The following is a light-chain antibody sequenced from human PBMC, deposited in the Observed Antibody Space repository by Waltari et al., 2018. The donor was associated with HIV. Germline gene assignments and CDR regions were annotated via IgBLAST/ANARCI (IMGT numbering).Light chain of an antibody. CDR3: QHYYNWPRT. J-gene: IGKJ1*01. CDR1: QSVSSY. CDR2: DAS. Sequence: DIVMTQSPATLSVSPGERATLSCRASQSVSSYLAWYQHKPGQAPRLLIYDASTRATGVPAKFSGSGSGTEFTLTISSLQSEDFAVYYCQHYYNWPRTFGQGTKVEIK. V-gene: IGKV3D-15*01.